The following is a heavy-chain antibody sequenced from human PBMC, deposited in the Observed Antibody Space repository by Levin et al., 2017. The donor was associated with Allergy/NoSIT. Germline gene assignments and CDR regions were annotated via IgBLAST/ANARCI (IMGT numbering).Heavy chain of an antibody. CDR1: GYTFTGYY. Sequence: ASVKVSCKASGYTFTGYYMHWVRQAPGQGLEWMGWINPNSGGTNYAQKFQGRVTMTRDTSISTAYMELSRLRSDDTAVYYCARDPIAAAGPPDYWGQGTLVTVSS. D-gene: IGHD6-13*01. CDR3: ARDPIAAAGPPDY. V-gene: IGHV1-2*02. J-gene: IGHJ4*02. CDR2: INPNSGGT.